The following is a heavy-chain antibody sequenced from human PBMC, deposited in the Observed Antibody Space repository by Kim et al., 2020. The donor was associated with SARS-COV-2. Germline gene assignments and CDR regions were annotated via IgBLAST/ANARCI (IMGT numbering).Heavy chain of an antibody. CDR1: GFTFSTYS. D-gene: IGHD1-1*01. CDR2: ISYDGRDI. V-gene: IGHV3-30*04. CDR3: AGDQLGSIDY. Sequence: GGSLRLSCTASGFTFSTYSMHWVRQAPGKGLECVALISYDGRDINYADSVKGRFTISRDNSKKTLYLQLNSLRVEDTAVYYCAGDQLGSIDYWGQGTLVTVSS. J-gene: IGHJ4*02.